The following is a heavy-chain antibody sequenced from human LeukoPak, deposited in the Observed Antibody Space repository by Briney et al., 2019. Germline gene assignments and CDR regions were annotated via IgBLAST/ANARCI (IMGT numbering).Heavy chain of an antibody. J-gene: IGHJ4*02. Sequence: PSETLSLTCTVSGGSISNYHWSWIRQPAGKGLEWIGQIHTSGSTNYNPPLRSRVTMSIDTPENQLSLTITSATAADTAVYYCARRDISSGWSFDYWGQGTLVTVSS. CDR3: ARRDISSGWSFDY. CDR1: GGSISNYH. D-gene: IGHD6-19*01. CDR2: IHTSGST. V-gene: IGHV4-4*07.